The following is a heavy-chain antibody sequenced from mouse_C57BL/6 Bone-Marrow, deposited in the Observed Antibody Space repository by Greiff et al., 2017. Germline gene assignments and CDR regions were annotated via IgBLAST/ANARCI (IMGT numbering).Heavy chain of an antibody. J-gene: IGHJ4*01. CDR3: ARWLRRAMDY. CDR1: GFTFSDYG. V-gene: IGHV5-15*01. CDR2: ISNLAYSI. D-gene: IGHD2-2*01. Sequence: EVQGVESGGGLVQPGGSLKLYCAASGFTFSDYGMAWVRQAPRKGPEWVAFISNLAYSIYYADTVTGRFTISRENAKNTLYLEMSSLRSEDTAMYYCARWLRRAMDYWGQGTSVTVSS.